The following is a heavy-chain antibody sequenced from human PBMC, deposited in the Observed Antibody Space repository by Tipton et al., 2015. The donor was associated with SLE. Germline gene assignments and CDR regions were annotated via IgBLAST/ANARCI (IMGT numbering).Heavy chain of an antibody. D-gene: IGHD3-16*01. CDR1: GYTFTGYY. Sequence: QSGAEVKKPGASVKVSCKASGYTFTGYYMHWVRQAPGQGLEWMGWINPNSGGTNYAQKFQGRVTMTRDTSISTAYMELSRLRSDDTAVYYCARDLGELYYYYGMDVWGQGTTVTVSS. V-gene: IGHV1-2*02. CDR3: ARDLGELYYYYGMDV. J-gene: IGHJ6*02. CDR2: INPNSGGT.